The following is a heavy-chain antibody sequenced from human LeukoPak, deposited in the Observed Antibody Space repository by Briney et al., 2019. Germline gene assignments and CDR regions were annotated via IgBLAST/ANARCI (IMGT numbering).Heavy chain of an antibody. D-gene: IGHD2-2*01. CDR1: GFTFSSYS. V-gene: IGHV3-21*01. CDR3: ARSEDIVVVPAAPTYFDY. J-gene: IGHJ4*02. CDR2: ISSSSSYI. Sequence: GGSLRLSCAASGFTFSSYSMNWVRQAPGKGLEWVSSISSSSSYIYYADSVKGRFTIPRDNAKNSLYLQMNSLRAEDTAVYYCARSEDIVVVPAAPTYFDYWGQGTLVTVSS.